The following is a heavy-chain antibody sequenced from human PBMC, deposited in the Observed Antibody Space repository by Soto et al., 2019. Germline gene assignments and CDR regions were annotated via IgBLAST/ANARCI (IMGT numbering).Heavy chain of an antibody. V-gene: IGHV4-39*01. D-gene: IGHD3-10*01. J-gene: IGHJ5*02. Sequence: HSETLSLTCTFSGGSIISSDSYWGWIRRPPGKGLEWVGTIDYSGGTTYNPSLESRVTISVDTSKNQFSLRLSFVTAADTAVYYCARRTPLYASESSRFDPWGQGALVTVSS. CDR2: IDYSGGT. CDR1: GGSIISSDSY. CDR3: ARRTPLYASESSRFDP.